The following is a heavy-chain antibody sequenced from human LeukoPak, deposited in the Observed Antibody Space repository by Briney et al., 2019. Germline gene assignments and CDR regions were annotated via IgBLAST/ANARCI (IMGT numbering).Heavy chain of an antibody. CDR1: GYTFTGYY. D-gene: IGHD3-22*01. CDR3: AREGGYDSSGLEH. Sequence: ASVKVSCKASGYTFTGYYMHWVRQAPGQGLEWMGWINPNSGGTNYAQKFQGRVTMTRDMSTSTVYMELSSLRSEDTAVYYCAREGGYDSSGLEHWGQGTLVTVSS. CDR2: INPNSGGT. V-gene: IGHV1-2*02. J-gene: IGHJ4*02.